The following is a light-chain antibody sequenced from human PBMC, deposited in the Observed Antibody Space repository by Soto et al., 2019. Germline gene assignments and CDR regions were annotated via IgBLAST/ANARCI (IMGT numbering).Light chain of an antibody. CDR2: AAS. CDR1: QSISSY. Sequence: DIQMSQSPSSLSASVEDRVIITCRASQSISSYLNWYQQKPGKAPKLLIYAASSLQSGVPSRFSGSGSGTDFTLTISSLQPEDFATYYCQQSYSIFMYTFGQGTKVDVK. J-gene: IGKJ2*01. CDR3: QQSYSIFMYT. V-gene: IGKV1-39*01.